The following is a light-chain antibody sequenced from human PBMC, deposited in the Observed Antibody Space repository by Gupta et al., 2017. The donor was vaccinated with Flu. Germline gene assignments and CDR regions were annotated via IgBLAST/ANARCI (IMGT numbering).Light chain of an antibody. CDR2: EFS. CDR1: SSEVVGYNY. Sequence: QSALTQPPSASGSHGQSVTISCTGTSSEVVGYNYVCWYPQHPGKAPTPLIYEFSKRPSGVSDRFSGSKSGTTASLTVSGLQAEDEAEYFCGSYAGRNNLGVFGGGTKLTVL. J-gene: IGLJ3*02. CDR3: GSYAGRNNLGV. V-gene: IGLV2-8*01.